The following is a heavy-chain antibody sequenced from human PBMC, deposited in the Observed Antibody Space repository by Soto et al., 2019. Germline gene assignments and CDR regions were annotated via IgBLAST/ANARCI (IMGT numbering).Heavy chain of an antibody. CDR2: ISGSGGST. J-gene: IGHJ4*02. CDR3: AKTSSQSEYSSSSGFDY. CDR1: GLTFSNYA. D-gene: IGHD6-6*01. V-gene: IGHV3-23*01. Sequence: PGGSLRLSCAASGLTFSNYAMSWVRQAPGKGLEWVSAISGSGGSTYYADSVKGRFTISRDNSKNTLYLQMNSLRAEDTAVYYCAKTSSQSEYSSSSGFDYWGQGTLVTVSS.